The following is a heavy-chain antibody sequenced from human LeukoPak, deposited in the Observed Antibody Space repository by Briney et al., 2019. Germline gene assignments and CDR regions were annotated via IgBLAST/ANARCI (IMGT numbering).Heavy chain of an antibody. CDR3: AKARYTSGWYVFDY. CDR1: GFTFSSYA. J-gene: IGHJ4*02. CDR2: ISGSGGPT. Sequence: GGSLRLSCAASGFTFSSYALTWVRQAPGKGLEWVSSISGSGGPTFYADSVKGRFTVSRDNSKSTLFLQMNSLRAEDTAIYYCAKARYTSGWYVFDYWGRGTQVTVSS. V-gene: IGHV3-23*01. D-gene: IGHD6-19*01.